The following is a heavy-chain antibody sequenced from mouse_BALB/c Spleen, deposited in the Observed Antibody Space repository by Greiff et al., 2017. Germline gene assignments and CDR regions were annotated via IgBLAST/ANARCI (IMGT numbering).Heavy chain of an antibody. D-gene: IGHD2-4*01. Sequence: EVQRVESGPGLVKPSQSLSLTCTVTGYSITSDYAWNWIRQFPGNKLEWMGYISYSGSTSYNPSLKSRISITRDTSKNQFFLQLNSVTTEDTATYYCARYGYDYDLYAMDYWGQGTSVTVSS. CDR2: ISYSGST. J-gene: IGHJ4*01. V-gene: IGHV3-2*02. CDR1: GYSITSDYA. CDR3: ARYGYDYDLYAMDY.